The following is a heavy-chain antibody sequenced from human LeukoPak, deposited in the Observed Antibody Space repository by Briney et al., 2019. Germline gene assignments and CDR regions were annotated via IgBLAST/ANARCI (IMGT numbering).Heavy chain of an antibody. D-gene: IGHD6-13*01. CDR3: ATRIAAAGTGGFDY. J-gene: IGHJ4*02. CDR2: IYYSGST. Sequence: KTSETLSLTCTVSGGSTSSSSYYWGWIRQPPGKGLEWIGSIYYSGSTYYNPSLKSRVTISVDTSKNQFSLKLSSVTAADTAVYYCATRIAAAGTGGFDYWGQGTLVTVSS. CDR1: GGSTSSSSYY. V-gene: IGHV4-39*01.